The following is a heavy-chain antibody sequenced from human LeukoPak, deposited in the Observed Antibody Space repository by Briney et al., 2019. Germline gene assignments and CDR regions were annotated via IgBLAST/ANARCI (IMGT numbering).Heavy chain of an antibody. J-gene: IGHJ5*02. CDR1: GGSISSYY. CDR2: IYYSGST. Sequence: SSETLSLTCTVSGGSISSYYWSWIRQPPGKGLEWIGYIYYSGSTNYNPSLKSRVTISVDTSKNQFSLKLSSVTAADTAVYYCARLGITIFGVGWFDPWGQGTLVTVSS. V-gene: IGHV4-59*08. D-gene: IGHD3-3*01. CDR3: ARLGITIFGVGWFDP.